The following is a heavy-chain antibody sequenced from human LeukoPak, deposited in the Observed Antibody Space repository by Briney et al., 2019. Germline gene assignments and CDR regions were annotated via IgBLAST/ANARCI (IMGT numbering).Heavy chain of an antibody. Sequence: SETLSLTCSVSDDSITMYYWTWIRQPPGKGLEWIGYVDHTGSTNFNPSLNGRVSISGDTTKNLFSLRLRSVTAADTAVYFCARGRVSSSTWYSTYYYYFYMDVWGKGTTVTVSS. CDR1: DDSITMYY. CDR2: VDHTGST. CDR3: ARGRVSSSTWYSTYYYYFYMDV. J-gene: IGHJ6*03. D-gene: IGHD1-1*01. V-gene: IGHV4-59*01.